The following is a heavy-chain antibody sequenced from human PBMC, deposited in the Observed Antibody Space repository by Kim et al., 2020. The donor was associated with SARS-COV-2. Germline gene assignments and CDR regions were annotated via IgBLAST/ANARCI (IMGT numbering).Heavy chain of an antibody. CDR2: ISAYNGNT. CDR1: GYTFTSYG. CDR3: AREDYDILTGYYGSGRMDV. V-gene: IGHV1-18*04. Sequence: ASVKVSCKASGYTFTSYGISWVRQAPGQGLEWMGWISAYNGNTNYAQKLQGRVTMTTDTSTSTAYMELRSLRSDDTAVYYCAREDYDILTGYYGSGRMDVWGQGTTVTVSS. D-gene: IGHD3-9*01. J-gene: IGHJ6*02.